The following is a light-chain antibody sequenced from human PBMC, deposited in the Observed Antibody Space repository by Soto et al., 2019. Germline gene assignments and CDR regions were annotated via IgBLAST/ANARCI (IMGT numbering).Light chain of an antibody. V-gene: IGLV2-8*01. CDR2: EVD. CDR1: GSDVGGYDY. Sequence: QSALTQPRSASGSPGQSVSISCTGTGSDVGGYDYVSWYQQRPDKAPKLIIYEVDKRPSGVPDRFSGSQSGNSAYLTVSGLKTEDEADYYCSAYAGRNYAVFGRGTQLTVL. CDR3: SAYAGRNYAV. J-gene: IGLJ7*01.